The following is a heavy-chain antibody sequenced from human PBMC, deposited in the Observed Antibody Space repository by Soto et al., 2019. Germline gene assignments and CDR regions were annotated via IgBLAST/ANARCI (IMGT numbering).Heavy chain of an antibody. J-gene: IGHJ4*02. CDR3: AREGSVISRPAFDY. V-gene: IGHV4-31*03. CDR2: IYYTGTP. Sequence: TSETLSLTCTVSGGSISSDDSYWSWIRQHPEKGLEWIGYIYYTGTPDYNPSLRTRLTISIDTSQNQFSLKLRSVTAADTAVYYCAREGSVISRPAFDYWGRGTLVTVSS. CDR1: GGSISSDDSY. D-gene: IGHD2-21*01.